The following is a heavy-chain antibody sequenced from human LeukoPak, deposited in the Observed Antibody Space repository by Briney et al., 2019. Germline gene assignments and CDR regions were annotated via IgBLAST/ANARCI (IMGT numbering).Heavy chain of an antibody. V-gene: IGHV3-11*01. CDR2: INFSGTTK. D-gene: IGHD2-2*01. CDR1: GFRFSDYY. CDR3: ASLGGYCSATSCYDAYDV. J-gene: IGHJ3*01. Sequence: GGSLRLSCAASGFRFSDYYMSWVRQAPGKGLEWVSDINFSGTTKSYLGSVEGRFTVSRDNGKNSLYLQMNSLRVEDTAVYYCASLGGYCSATSCYDAYDVWGQGTLVIVSS.